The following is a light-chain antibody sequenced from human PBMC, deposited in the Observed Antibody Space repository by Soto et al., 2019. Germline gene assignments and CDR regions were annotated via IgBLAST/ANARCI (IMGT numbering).Light chain of an antibody. J-gene: IGLJ2*01. CDR1: KLGDNY. V-gene: IGLV3-1*01. Sequence: SYELTQPPSVSVSPGQTASITCSGDKLGDNYASWYQQKPGQSPVLVIYQDTKRPSGIPERFSGSNSGNTATLTISGTQAMDEADYYCQAWDSSTDVVFGGGTKLTVL. CDR3: QAWDSSTDVV. CDR2: QDT.